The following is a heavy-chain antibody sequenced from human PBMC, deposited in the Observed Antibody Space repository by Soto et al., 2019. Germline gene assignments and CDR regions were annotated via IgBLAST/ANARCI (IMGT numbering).Heavy chain of an antibody. J-gene: IGHJ3*02. Sequence: GGSLRLSCAASGFTFSSYAMSWVRQAPGKGLEWVSAISGSGGSTYYADSVKGRFTISRDNSKNTLYLQMNSLRAEDTAVYYCAKGGYYDSSGYFTDDAFDIWGQGTMVTVSS. V-gene: IGHV3-23*01. CDR2: ISGSGGST. CDR1: GFTFSSYA. D-gene: IGHD3-22*01. CDR3: AKGGYYDSSGYFTDDAFDI.